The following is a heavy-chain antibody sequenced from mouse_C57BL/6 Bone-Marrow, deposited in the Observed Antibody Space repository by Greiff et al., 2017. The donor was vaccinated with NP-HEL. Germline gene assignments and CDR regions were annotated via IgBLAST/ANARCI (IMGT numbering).Heavy chain of an antibody. CDR3: ARIYYDYHYYAMDY. CDR1: GFSLSTFGMG. V-gene: IGHV8-8*01. J-gene: IGHJ4*01. Sequence: ESGPGILQPSQTLSLTCSFSGFSLSTFGMGVGWIRQPSGKGLEWLAHIWWDDDKYYNPALKSRLTISKDTSKNQVFLKIANVDTADTATYYCARIYYDYHYYAMDYWGQGTAVTVSS. D-gene: IGHD2-4*01. CDR2: IWWDDDK.